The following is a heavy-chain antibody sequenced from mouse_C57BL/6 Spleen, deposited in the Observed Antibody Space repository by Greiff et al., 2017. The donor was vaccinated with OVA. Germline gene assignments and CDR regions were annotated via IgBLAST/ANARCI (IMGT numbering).Heavy chain of an antibody. CDR1: GYSITSGYY. CDR3: ARGWLHFDY. Sequence: DVKLQESGPGLVKPSQSLSLTCSVTGYSITSGYYWNWIRQFPGNKLEWMGYISYDGSNNYHPSLKNRISITRDTSKNQFFLKLNSVTTEDTATYYCARGWLHFDYWGQGTTLTVSS. CDR2: ISYDGSN. D-gene: IGHD2-3*01. V-gene: IGHV3-6*01. J-gene: IGHJ2*01.